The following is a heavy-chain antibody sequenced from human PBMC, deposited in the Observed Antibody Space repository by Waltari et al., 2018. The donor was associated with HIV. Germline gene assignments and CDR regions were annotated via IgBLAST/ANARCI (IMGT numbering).Heavy chain of an antibody. D-gene: IGHD3-16*01. CDR2: TIPVFCTT. V-gene: IGHV1-69*12. Sequence: QVQLVQSGAEVKKPGSSVKVSCKASGDTFSSYAISWVRQAPGQGLEWMGGTIPVFCTTNYAQKFQGRVTSTADESTSTAYRELSSLRSEDTAVYYCASPISPGGMYYYGMDVWGQGTTVTVSS. CDR3: ASPISPGGMYYYGMDV. CDR1: GDTFSSYA. J-gene: IGHJ6*02.